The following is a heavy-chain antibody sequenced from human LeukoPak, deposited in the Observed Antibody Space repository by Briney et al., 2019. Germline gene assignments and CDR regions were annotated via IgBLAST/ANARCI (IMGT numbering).Heavy chain of an antibody. J-gene: IGHJ4*02. CDR1: GFTFTNYG. CDR2: ITYDGYYK. V-gene: IGHV3-30*03. D-gene: IGHD3-10*01. CDR3: ARDLSPVVRASPMGY. Sequence: GGSLRLSCAASGFTFTNYGMHWVRQAPGKGLEWVALITYDGYYKYYSDSVKGRFTISSDTSKNTLYLQMNSLIAEDTAVYYCARDLSPVVRASPMGYWGQGTPVTVSS.